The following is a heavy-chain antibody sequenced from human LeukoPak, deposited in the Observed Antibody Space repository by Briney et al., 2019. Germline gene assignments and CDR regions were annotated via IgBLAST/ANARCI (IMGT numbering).Heavy chain of an antibody. CDR1: GFTFSGSA. V-gene: IGHV3-73*01. CDR2: IRSKANSYAT. CDR3: TRPHFGSGWHGDFQH. D-gene: IGHD6-19*01. Sequence: GGSLRLSCAASGFTFSGSAMHWVRQASGKGLEWVGRIRSKANSYATAYAASVKGRFTISRDDSKNTAYLQMNSLKTEDTAVYYCTRPHFGSGWHGDFQHWGQGTLVTVSS. J-gene: IGHJ1*01.